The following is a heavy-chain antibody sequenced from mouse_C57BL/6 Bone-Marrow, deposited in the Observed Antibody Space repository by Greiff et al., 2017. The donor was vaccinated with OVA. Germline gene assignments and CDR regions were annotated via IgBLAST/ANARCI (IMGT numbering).Heavy chain of an antibody. D-gene: IGHD2-4*01. CDR1: GFTFSSYA. Sequence: EVKLVESGGGLVKPAGSLKLSCAASGFTFSSYAMSWVRQTPEKRLEWVATISDGGSYTYYPDNVKGRFTISRDNAKNNLYLQMSHLKSEDTAMYYCARVLYDYVVPYYFDYWGQGTTLTVSS. CDR2: ISDGGSYT. CDR3: ARVLYDYVVPYYFDY. J-gene: IGHJ2*01. V-gene: IGHV5-4*03.